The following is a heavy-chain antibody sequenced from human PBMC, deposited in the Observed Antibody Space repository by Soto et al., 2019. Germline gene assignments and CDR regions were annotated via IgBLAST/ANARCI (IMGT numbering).Heavy chain of an antibody. J-gene: IGHJ4*02. V-gene: IGHV3-23*01. CDR3: AKCSSLGAAPCVDH. CDR1: GLTSSSYA. CDR2: INPSGGSS. Sequence: HPGGSQRLSCAASGLTSSSYAMRWVRQAPRKGLEWVSTINPSGGSSYYPESVKARITISRDNSKNTLYLKINILRSEDTVIYFCAKCSSLGAAPCVDHWFRGSLVTVSS. D-gene: IGHD1-26*01.